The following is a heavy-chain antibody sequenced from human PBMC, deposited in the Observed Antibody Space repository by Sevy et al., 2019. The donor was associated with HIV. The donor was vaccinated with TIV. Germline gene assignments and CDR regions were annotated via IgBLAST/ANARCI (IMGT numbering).Heavy chain of an antibody. V-gene: IGHV3-7*03. Sequence: GGSLRLSCVASGFTFTDHWMTWLRQAPGKGLEWVANIKPDGSEIYYVASVKGRFTISRDNSKNTLYLEMNSLRAEDTAVYFCAKGTAPYYYDSSAYYYDAFDIWGQGTMVTVSS. D-gene: IGHD3-22*01. J-gene: IGHJ3*02. CDR2: IKPDGSEI. CDR1: GFTFTDHW. CDR3: AKGTAPYYYDSSAYYYDAFDI.